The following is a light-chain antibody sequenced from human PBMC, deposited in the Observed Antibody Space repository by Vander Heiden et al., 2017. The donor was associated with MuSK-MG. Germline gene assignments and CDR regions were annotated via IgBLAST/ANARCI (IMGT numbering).Light chain of an antibody. Sequence: DIQMTQSPSSLSASVGDRVTITCRASQSISSYLNWYQQKPGKAPKLLIYAASSLQSGVPSRFSGSGSGTDFTLTISSLQPEDVATYSCQQSYSTPHTFGPGTKGDIK. J-gene: IGKJ3*01. CDR3: QQSYSTPHT. CDR2: AAS. V-gene: IGKV1-39*01. CDR1: QSISSY.